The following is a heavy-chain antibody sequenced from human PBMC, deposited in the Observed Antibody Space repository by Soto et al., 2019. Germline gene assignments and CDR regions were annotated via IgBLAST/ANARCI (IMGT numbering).Heavy chain of an antibody. V-gene: IGHV4-34*01. Sequence: QVQLQQWGAGLLKPSETLSLTCAVYGGSFSGYYWSWIRQPPGKGLEWIGEINHSGSTNYNPSLKSRVPISVDTSKNQFSLKLSSVTAADTAVYYCARVTKREGDAFDICGQGTMVTVSS. CDR2: INHSGST. D-gene: IGHD1-1*01. CDR1: GGSFSGYY. J-gene: IGHJ3*02. CDR3: ARVTKREGDAFDI.